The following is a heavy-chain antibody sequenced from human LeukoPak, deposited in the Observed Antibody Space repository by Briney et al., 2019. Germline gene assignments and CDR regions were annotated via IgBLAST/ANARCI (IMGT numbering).Heavy chain of an antibody. V-gene: IGHV3-21*01. J-gene: IGHJ4*02. CDR3: ASGIRERGFDS. CDR2: ISPTGGAI. D-gene: IGHD1-1*01. CDR1: RITFSRYS. Sequence: PGGSLRLSCAASRITFSRYSMNWVRQAPGRGLEWVSSISPTGGAIFYADSVRGRFTISRDSAKSSLFLQMNSLKAEDTALYFCASGIRERGFDSWGQGTLVTVSS.